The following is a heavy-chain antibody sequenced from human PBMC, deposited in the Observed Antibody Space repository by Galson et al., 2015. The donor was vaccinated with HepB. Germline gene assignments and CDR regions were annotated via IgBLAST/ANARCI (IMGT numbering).Heavy chain of an antibody. CDR2: ISSSSSTI. CDR1: GFTFSTYS. J-gene: IGHJ4*02. V-gene: IGHV3-48*01. CDR3: AKDPSPYCGGDCYSGNY. Sequence: SLRLSCAASGFTFSTYSVNWVRQAPGKGLEWVSYISSSSSTIYYADSVKGRFTISRDNAKNSLYLQMNSLRAEDTAVYYCAKDPSPYCGGDCYSGNYWGQGTLVTVSS. D-gene: IGHD2-21*02.